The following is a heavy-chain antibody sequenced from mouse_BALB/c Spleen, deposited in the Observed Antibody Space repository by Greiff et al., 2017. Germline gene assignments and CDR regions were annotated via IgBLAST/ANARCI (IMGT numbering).Heavy chain of an antibody. CDR1: GYTFTSYW. V-gene: IGHV1-87*01. CDR3: ARITTVVGDAMDY. D-gene: IGHD1-1*01. CDR2: IYPGDGDT. Sequence: VQLQQSGAELARPGASVKLSCKASGYTFTSYWMQWVKQRPGQGLEWIGAIYPGDGDTRYTQKFKGKATLTADKSSSTAYMQLSSLASEDSAVYYCARITTVVGDAMDYWGQGTSVTVSS. J-gene: IGHJ4*01.